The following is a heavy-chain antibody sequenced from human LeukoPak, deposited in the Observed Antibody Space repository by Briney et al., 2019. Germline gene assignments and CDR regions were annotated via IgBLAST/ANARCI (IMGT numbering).Heavy chain of an antibody. CDR2: VYSSGST. CDR1: GGSISSYY. D-gene: IGHD1-26*01. CDR3: ARDRGSQPFIDY. V-gene: IGHV4-4*07. J-gene: IGHJ4*02. Sequence: SETLSLTCTVSGGSISSYYWSWIRQPAGKGLQWIGRVYSSGSTNDNPSLKSRVTMSVDTSKNQFSLKLSSVTAADTAVYYCARDRGSQPFIDYWGQGTLVTVSS.